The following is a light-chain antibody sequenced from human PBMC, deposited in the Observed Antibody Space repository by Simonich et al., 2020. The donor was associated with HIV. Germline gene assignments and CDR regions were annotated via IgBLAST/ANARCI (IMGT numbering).Light chain of an antibody. CDR1: QSISRY. V-gene: IGKV1-39*01. J-gene: IGKJ4*01. CDR2: TAS. CDR3: QQSYVTLLT. Sequence: DIQMTQSPSSLSASLGKRVTITCRASQSISRYLNWYQQKPGQAPNLLIYTASTLQSGVPSRFSGDGSGTDFTLTITSLQPEDFATYYCQQSYVTLLTFGGGTKVEIK.